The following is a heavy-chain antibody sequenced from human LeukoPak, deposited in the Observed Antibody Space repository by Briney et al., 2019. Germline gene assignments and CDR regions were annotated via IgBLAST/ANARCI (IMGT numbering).Heavy chain of an antibody. D-gene: IGHD1-1*01. V-gene: IGHV4-38-2*01. CDR3: ARVTGYYYMDV. CDR1: GYSIGSGYY. J-gene: IGHJ6*03. CDR2: IYDSTT. Sequence: PSETLSLTCAVSGYSIGSGYYWGWIRQPPGKGLEWIGTIYDSTTYYNPSLRSRVTVSIDTSKNQFSLKLSSVTAADTAAYYCARVTGYYYMDVWGKGTTVTVSS.